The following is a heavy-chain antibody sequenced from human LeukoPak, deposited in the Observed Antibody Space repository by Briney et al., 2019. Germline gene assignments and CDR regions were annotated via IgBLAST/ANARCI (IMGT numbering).Heavy chain of an antibody. Sequence: GESLKISCKASGYTFSNYWIGWVRQMPGKGLEWMGIIYPDDSDTRYSPSFQGQVTISADKSINTAYLQWSRLKASDTAMYYCARAGYGDYGGGYDYWGQGTLVTVSS. CDR2: IYPDDSDT. CDR3: ARAGYGDYGGGYDY. CDR1: GYTFSNYW. V-gene: IGHV5-51*01. J-gene: IGHJ4*02. D-gene: IGHD5-12*01.